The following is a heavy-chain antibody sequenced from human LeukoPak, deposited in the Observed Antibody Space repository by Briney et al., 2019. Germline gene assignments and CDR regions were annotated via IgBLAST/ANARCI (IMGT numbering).Heavy chain of an antibody. D-gene: IGHD1-26*01. J-gene: IGHJ3*02. CDR1: GGTFSSYA. V-gene: IGHV1-69*05. CDR2: IIPIFGTA. CDR3: ARQWELIPDAFDI. Sequence: SVKVSCKASGGTFSSYAISWVRQAPGQGLEWMGGIIPIFGTANYAQKLQGRVTITTDESTSTAYMELSSLRSEDTAVYYCARQWELIPDAFDIWGQGTMVTVSS.